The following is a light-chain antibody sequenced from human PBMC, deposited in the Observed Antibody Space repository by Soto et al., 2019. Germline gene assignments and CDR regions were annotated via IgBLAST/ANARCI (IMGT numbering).Light chain of an antibody. CDR3: CSYAGSNTYV. CDR1: SSDIGSSNL. V-gene: IGLV2-23*01. CDR2: EAT. Sequence: SVLSRPASLSWAPGQSITISCTGTSSDIGSSNLVSWYQDHPGKAPKLIIYEATQRPSGISYRFSGSKSGNTASLTISGLQAEDEADYYCCSYAGSNTYVYGTGTKVTVL. J-gene: IGLJ1*01.